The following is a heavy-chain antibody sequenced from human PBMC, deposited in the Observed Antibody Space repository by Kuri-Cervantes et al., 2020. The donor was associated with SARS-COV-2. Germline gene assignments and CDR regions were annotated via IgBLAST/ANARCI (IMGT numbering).Heavy chain of an antibody. D-gene: IGHD7-27*01. Sequence: ETLSLTCAASGFTFSSYSMNWVRQAPGKGLEWVSSISSSSSYIYYADSVKGRFTISRDNSKNTLYLQMNSLRAEDTAVYYCAKGLGLYYFDYWGQGTLVTVSS. V-gene: IGHV3-21*04. CDR1: GFTFSSYS. CDR3: AKGLGLYYFDY. J-gene: IGHJ4*02. CDR2: ISSSSSYI.